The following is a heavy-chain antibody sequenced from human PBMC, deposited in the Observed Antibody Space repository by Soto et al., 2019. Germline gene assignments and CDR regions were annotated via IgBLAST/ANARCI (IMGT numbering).Heavy chain of an antibody. D-gene: IGHD6-13*01. CDR1: GYTFTGYY. J-gene: IGHJ6*02. CDR2: INPNSGGT. CDR3: ARDLIAAAEAYYGMDV. Sequence: ASVKVSCKASGYTFTGYYMHWVRQAPGQGLEWMGWINPNSGGTNYAQKFRGWVTMTRDTSISTAYMELSRLRSDDTAVYYCARDLIAAAEAYYGMDVWGQGTTVTVSS. V-gene: IGHV1-2*04.